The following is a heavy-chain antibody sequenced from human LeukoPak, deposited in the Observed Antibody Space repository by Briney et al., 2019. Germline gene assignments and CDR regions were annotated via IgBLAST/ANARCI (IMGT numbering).Heavy chain of an antibody. CDR1: GYTFTGYY. V-gene: IGHV1-46*01. J-gene: IGHJ4*02. Sequence: ASVTLSCKASGYTFTGYYTHWVRQAPGQGVEWMGIIKPSGGSTSYAQKFQGRVTMTRNTSIRTASIEPSSPRSEDTAVYYCARNYYDSSGTDFDYWGQGTLVTVSS. D-gene: IGHD3-22*01. CDR3: ARNYYDSSGTDFDY. CDR2: IKPSGGST.